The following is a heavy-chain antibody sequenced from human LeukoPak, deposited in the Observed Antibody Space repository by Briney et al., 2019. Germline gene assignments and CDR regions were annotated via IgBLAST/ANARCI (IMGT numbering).Heavy chain of an antibody. Sequence: PSETLSLTCTVSGGSISSSSYYWGWIRQPPGKGLEWIGSIYYSGSTYYNPSLKSRVTISVDTSKNQFSLKLSSVTAADTAVYYCARQSDSSGWYWVWYFDLWGRGTLVTVSS. CDR3: ARQSDSSGWYWVWYFDL. V-gene: IGHV4-39*01. CDR2: IYYSGST. D-gene: IGHD6-19*01. CDR1: GGSISSSSYY. J-gene: IGHJ2*01.